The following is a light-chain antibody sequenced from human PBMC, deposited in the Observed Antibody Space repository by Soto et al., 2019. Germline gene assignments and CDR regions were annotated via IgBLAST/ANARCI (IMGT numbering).Light chain of an antibody. CDR3: QQYNSYSWT. Sequence: DIQMTQSPSTRSASVGDRVTITCRASQSISSWLAWYQQKPGKAPKLLIYKASSLESGVPSRFSGSGSGTEFTLTISSLQPDDSATYYCQQYNSYSWTFGQGTKVDIK. V-gene: IGKV1-5*03. J-gene: IGKJ1*01. CDR1: QSISSW. CDR2: KAS.